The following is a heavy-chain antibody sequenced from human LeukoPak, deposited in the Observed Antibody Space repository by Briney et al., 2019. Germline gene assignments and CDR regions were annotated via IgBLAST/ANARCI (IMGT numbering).Heavy chain of an antibody. V-gene: IGHV3-33*08. Sequence: TGGSLRLSCAASEFIFSNFGMPWVRQAPGKGLEWVAVIWYDGSNKYYADSVKGRFTISRDNSKNTLYLQMNSLRAEDTAVYYCARSDSSGWRTDNWFDPWGQGTLVTVSS. CDR2: IWYDGSNK. CDR3: ARSDSSGWRTDNWFDP. J-gene: IGHJ5*02. CDR1: EFIFSNFG. D-gene: IGHD6-19*01.